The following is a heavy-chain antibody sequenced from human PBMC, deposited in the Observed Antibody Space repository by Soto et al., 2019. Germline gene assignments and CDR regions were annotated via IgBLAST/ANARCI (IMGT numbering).Heavy chain of an antibody. V-gene: IGHV3-48*02. D-gene: IGHD5-18*01. CDR3: ARARGYSYGYVDY. CDR1: GFTFSSYS. Sequence: EVQLVESGGGLVQPGGSLRLSCVASGFTFSSYSMNWVRQAPGKGLEWVSYISTSGSTIYYADSVEGRFTISRDNAKNSLYLQMNSLRDEDTAVYYCARARGYSYGYVDYWGQGTLVTVSS. CDR2: ISTSGSTI. J-gene: IGHJ4*02.